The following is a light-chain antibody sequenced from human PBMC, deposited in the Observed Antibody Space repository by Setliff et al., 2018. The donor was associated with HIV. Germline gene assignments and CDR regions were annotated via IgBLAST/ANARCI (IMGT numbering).Light chain of an antibody. V-gene: IGLV1-40*01. CDR1: SSNIGAAYD. CDR2: GNI. CDR3: QSYDSSLSAHV. J-gene: IGLJ1*01. Sequence: KRVTISCTGSSSNIGAAYDVHWYRQFPGTAPKLLIYGNINRPSGVPDRFSGSKSGTSGSLTITGLQAEDEADYYCQSYDSSLSAHVFGTGTKGTV.